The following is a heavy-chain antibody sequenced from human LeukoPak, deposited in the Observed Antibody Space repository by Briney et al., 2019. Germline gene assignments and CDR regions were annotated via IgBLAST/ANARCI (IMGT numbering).Heavy chain of an antibody. CDR3: ARDNQIRVIQGSMDV. CDR1: GFTFNNYN. J-gene: IGHJ6*03. Sequence: GGSLRLSCATSGFTFNNYNMNWVRQAPGRTLEWVSSITSSGTYIFYADSVKGRFTISRDNAKNSLYLQMNSLRAEDTAVYYCARDNQIRVIQGSMDVWGKGTTVTVSS. D-gene: IGHD2/OR15-2a*01. V-gene: IGHV3-21*01. CDR2: ITSSGTYI.